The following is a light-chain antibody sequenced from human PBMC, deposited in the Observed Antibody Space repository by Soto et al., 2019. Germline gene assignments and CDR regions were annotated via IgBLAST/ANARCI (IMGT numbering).Light chain of an antibody. CDR1: SSDVGGHNY. J-gene: IGLJ1*01. Sequence: QSVLTQPASVSVSPGQSITFSCTGTSSDVGGHNYVSWYQQHPGKAPRLMIYEVSKRPSGVSNRFSGSKSGNTASLTISGLQAEDEADYYCGSYTSSRTLVFGTGTKVTVL. V-gene: IGLV2-14*01. CDR3: GSYTSSRTLV. CDR2: EVS.